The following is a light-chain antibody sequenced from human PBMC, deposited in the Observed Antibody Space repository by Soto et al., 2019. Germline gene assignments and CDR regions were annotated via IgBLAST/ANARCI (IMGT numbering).Light chain of an antibody. CDR2: DVS. CDR3: SSYTSSSTL. CDR1: SSDVGGYNY. V-gene: IGLV2-14*01. J-gene: IGLJ1*01. Sequence: QSVLTQPASVSGSPGQWITISCTGTSSDVGGYNYVSWYQQLPGKAPKLMIYDVSNRPSGVSNRFSGSKSGNTASLTISGLQAEDEADYYCSSYTSSSTLFGTGTKLTVL.